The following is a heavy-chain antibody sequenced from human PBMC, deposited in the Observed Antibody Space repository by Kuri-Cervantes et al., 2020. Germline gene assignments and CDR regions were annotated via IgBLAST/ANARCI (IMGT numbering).Heavy chain of an antibody. CDR1: GYSISSGYY. V-gene: IGHV4-38-2*02. Sequence: GSLRLSCAVSGYSISSGYYWGWIRQPPGKGLEWIGSIYHSGSTYYNPSLKSRVTISVDTSKNQFSLKLSSVTAADTAVYYCARDEYSSGWYSDYWGQGTLVTVSS. J-gene: IGHJ4*02. CDR3: ARDEYSSGWYSDY. CDR2: IYHSGST. D-gene: IGHD6-19*01.